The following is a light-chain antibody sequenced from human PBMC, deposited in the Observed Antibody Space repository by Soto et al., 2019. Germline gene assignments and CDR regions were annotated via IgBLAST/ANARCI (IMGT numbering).Light chain of an antibody. V-gene: IGKV3-11*01. CDR2: DAS. J-gene: IGKJ1*01. CDR3: QQRSNWPPTWT. CDR1: QSVSSY. Sequence: EILLTQSPATLSLGRGEIATLSCRASQSVSSYLAWYQQKPGQAPRLLIYDASNRATGIPARFSGSGSGTDFTLTISSLEPEDFAVYYCQQRSNWPPTWTFGQGTKVDI.